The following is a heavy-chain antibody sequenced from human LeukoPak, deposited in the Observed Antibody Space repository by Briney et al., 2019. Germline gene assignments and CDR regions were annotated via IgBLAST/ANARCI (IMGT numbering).Heavy chain of an antibody. CDR1: GFTFDDYA. V-gene: IGHV3-9*01. CDR2: ISWNSGSI. Sequence: GRSLRLSCAASGFTFDDYAMHWVRQAPGKGLEWVSGISWNSGSIGYADSVKGRFTISRDNAKNSLYLQMNSLRAEDTALYYCAKDFLDYVWESYRGYFDYWGQGTLVTVSS. CDR3: AKDFLDYVWESYRGYFDY. D-gene: IGHD3-16*02. J-gene: IGHJ4*02.